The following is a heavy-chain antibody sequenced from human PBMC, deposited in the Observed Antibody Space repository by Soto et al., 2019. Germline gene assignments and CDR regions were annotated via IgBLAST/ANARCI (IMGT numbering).Heavy chain of an antibody. Sequence: GGSLRLSCAASGFTFGDYGMTWVRQVPGKGLEWISGINWDGGSPGYADSVKGRFIISRDNAKKSLYLEMNSLRAEDTALYYCASSKTGYFDWLVEYWGQGSLVTVSS. V-gene: IGHV3-20*04. CDR2: INWDGGSP. J-gene: IGHJ4*01. CDR3: ASSKTGYFDWLVEY. D-gene: IGHD3-9*01. CDR1: GFTFGDYG.